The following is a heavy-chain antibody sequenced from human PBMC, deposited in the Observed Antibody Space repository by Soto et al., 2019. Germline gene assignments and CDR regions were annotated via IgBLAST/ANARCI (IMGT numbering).Heavy chain of an antibody. J-gene: IGHJ4*02. D-gene: IGHD2-8*01. V-gene: IGHV3-23*01. CDR1: GFTFSSYA. CDR2: ISGSGGST. Sequence: HPVGSLRLSCAASGFTFSSYAMSWVRQAPGKGLEWVSAISGSGGSTYYADSVKGRFTISRDNSKNALYLQMNSLRAEDTAVYYCAKDLCTNGVCYRGGLDYWGQGTLVTVSS. CDR3: AKDLCTNGVCYRGGLDY.